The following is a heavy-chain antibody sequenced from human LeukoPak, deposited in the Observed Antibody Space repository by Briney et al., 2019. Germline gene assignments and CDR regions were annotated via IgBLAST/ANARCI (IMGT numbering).Heavy chain of an antibody. CDR3: ARAPIAAHFQH. CDR2: INPSGGST. J-gene: IGHJ1*01. D-gene: IGHD6-13*01. Sequence: GASVKVSCKASGYTFTSYYMHWVRQAPGLGLEWMGIINPSGGSTSYAQKFQGRVTMTRDTSTSTVYMELSSLRSEDTAVYYCARAPIAAHFQHWGQGTLVTVSS. CDR1: GYTFTSYY. V-gene: IGHV1-46*03.